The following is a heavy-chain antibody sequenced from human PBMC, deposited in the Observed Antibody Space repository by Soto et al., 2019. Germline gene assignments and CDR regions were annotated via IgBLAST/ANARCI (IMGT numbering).Heavy chain of an antibody. V-gene: IGHV1-2*04. CDR3: ARSRIAAAGLNDY. Sequence: ASVKVSCKASGYTFTGYYMHWVRQAPGQGLEWMGWINPNSGGTNYAQKFQGWVTMTRDTSISTAYMELSRLRFDDTAVYYCARSRIAAAGLNDYWGQGTLVTVSS. CDR2: INPNSGGT. J-gene: IGHJ4*02. CDR1: GYTFTGYY. D-gene: IGHD6-13*01.